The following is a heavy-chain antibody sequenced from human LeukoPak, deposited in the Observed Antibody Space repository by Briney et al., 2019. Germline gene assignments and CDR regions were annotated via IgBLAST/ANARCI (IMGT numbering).Heavy chain of an antibody. CDR1: GFTVSSNY. CDR3: ASRIDPGIAVEHIHGMDV. D-gene: IGHD6-19*01. Sequence: GGSLRLSCAASGFTVSSNYMSWVRQAPGKGLEWVSVIYSGGSTYYADSVKGRFTISRDNSKNTLYLQMNSLRAEDTAVYYCASRIDPGIAVEHIHGMDVWGQGTTVTVSS. J-gene: IGHJ6*02. V-gene: IGHV3-66*01. CDR2: IYSGGST.